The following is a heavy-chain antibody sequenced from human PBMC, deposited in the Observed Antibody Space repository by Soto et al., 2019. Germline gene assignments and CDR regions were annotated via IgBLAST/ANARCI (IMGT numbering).Heavy chain of an antibody. CDR2: ICWDDDK. Sequence: QITLKESGPTLVKPTQTLTLTCTVSGLSLSTSGVGVGWIRQPPGKALDWLALICWDDDKRYNPSLKSRLTITKDTSKIQVVLTVSTVDPVDPPTYYCVKSHVLNSFAFDYWGQGILVTVSS. CDR3: VKSHVLNSFAFDY. CDR1: GLSLSTSGVG. J-gene: IGHJ4*02. D-gene: IGHD2-15*01. V-gene: IGHV2-5*02.